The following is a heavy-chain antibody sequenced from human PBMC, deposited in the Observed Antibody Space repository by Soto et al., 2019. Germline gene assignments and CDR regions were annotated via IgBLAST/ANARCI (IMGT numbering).Heavy chain of an antibody. D-gene: IGHD3-10*01. V-gene: IGHV1-69*01. Sequence: QVQLEQSGAEVKKPGSSVKVSCKASGRTFATHAISWVRQGPGQGFEWMGGIIPTFGTSTYAQKFQGRVTHTADDSTNTANMELSSLRSENTAVYYCARGKVMVRGVSATRYYYYGMDVWGQGTTVSVSS. CDR2: IIPTFGTS. J-gene: IGHJ6*02. CDR1: GRTFATHA. CDR3: ARGKVMVRGVSATRYYYYGMDV.